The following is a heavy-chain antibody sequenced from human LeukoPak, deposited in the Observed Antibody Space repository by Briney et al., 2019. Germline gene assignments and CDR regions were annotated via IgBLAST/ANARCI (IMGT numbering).Heavy chain of an antibody. CDR1: GLTFRSYA. CDR2: ISYDGSKI. V-gene: IGHV3-30-3*01. Sequence: GGSLRLSCTVSGLTFRSYAMHWVRQAPGKGLEWVAVISYDGSKIYYGDFVKGRFTISRDNSKNTLYLQMNSLKVEDTAVYYCARVYDSSGYYDYWGQGTLVTVSS. D-gene: IGHD3-22*01. J-gene: IGHJ4*02. CDR3: ARVYDSSGYYDY.